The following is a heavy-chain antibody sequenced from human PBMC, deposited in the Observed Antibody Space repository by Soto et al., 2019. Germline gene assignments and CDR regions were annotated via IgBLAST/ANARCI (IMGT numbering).Heavy chain of an antibody. J-gene: IGHJ5*02. CDR3: ASTRFGELGNNWFDP. Sequence: ASVKVSCKASGYTFTSYGISWVRQAPGQGLEWMGWISAYNGNTNYAQKLQGRVTMTTDTSTSTAYMELRSLRSDDTAVYYCASTRFGELGNNWFDPWCQETLVTVSS. D-gene: IGHD3-10*01. CDR2: ISAYNGNT. V-gene: IGHV1-18*01. CDR1: GYTFTSYG.